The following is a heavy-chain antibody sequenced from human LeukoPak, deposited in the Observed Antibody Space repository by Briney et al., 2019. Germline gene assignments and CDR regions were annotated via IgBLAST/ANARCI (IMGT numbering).Heavy chain of an antibody. CDR1: GFTFGDYA. CDR3: TRGPASDISGYYYIDY. V-gene: IGHV3-49*03. CDR2: IRSKAYGGTT. Sequence: GGSLRLSCTASGFTFGDYAMSWFRQAPGKGLEWVGFIRSKAYGGTTEYAASLKGRFTISRDDSKSIAYLQINSLKAEDTAVYYCTRGPASDISGYYYIDYWGQGTLVTVSS. D-gene: IGHD3-22*01. J-gene: IGHJ4*02.